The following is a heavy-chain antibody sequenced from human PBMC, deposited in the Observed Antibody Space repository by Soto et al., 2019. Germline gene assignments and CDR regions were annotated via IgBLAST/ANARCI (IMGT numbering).Heavy chain of an antibody. Sequence: GGSLRLSCAASGFTFSSYGMHWVRQAPGKGLEWVAVISYDGSNKYYADSVKGRFTISRDNSKNTLYLQMNSLRAEDTAVYYCAKDLVVVTAAIPDYYYGMDVWGQGTTVTVSS. CDR1: GFTFSSYG. CDR2: ISYDGSNK. CDR3: AKDLVVVTAAIPDYYYGMDV. J-gene: IGHJ6*02. D-gene: IGHD2-2*01. V-gene: IGHV3-30*18.